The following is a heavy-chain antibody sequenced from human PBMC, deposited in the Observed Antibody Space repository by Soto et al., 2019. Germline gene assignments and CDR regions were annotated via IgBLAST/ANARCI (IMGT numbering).Heavy chain of an antibody. CDR2: IYSSGST. Sequence: PSETLSLTCTVSGGSIINYYWTWIRQPAGKGLEWVGRIYSSGSTSYNPSLKSRLTMSVDTSKNQFTLELTSVTAADTALYYCARQTTYTSSWFHYWGNGTLVT. CDR3: ARQTTYTSSWFHY. V-gene: IGHV4-4*07. D-gene: IGHD6-13*01. J-gene: IGHJ5*01. CDR1: GGSIINYY.